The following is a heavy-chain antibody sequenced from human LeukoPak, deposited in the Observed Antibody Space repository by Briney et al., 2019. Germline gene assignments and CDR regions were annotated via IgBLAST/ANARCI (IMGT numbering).Heavy chain of an antibody. J-gene: IGHJ4*02. V-gene: IGHV4-30-2*01. Sequence: SQTLSLTCAVSGGSISSGGYSWSWIRQPPGKGLEWIGYIYHSGSTYYNPSLKSRVTISVDRSKNQFSLKLSSVTAADTAVYYCARGVYIAAAQYAYWGQGAPVTVSS. CDR1: GGSISSGGYS. CDR2: IYHSGST. CDR3: ARGVYIAAAQYAY. D-gene: IGHD6-13*01.